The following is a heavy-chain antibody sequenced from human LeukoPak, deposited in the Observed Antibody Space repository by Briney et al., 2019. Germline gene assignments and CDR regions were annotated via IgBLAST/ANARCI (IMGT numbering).Heavy chain of an antibody. CDR3: ARPRNDILSGFHYYYGMDV. D-gene: IGHD3-9*01. CDR2: INSDGRST. J-gene: IGHJ6*02. V-gene: IGHV3-74*01. CDR1: GFTFSTYW. Sequence: GGSLRLSCAASGFTFSTYWMHWVRQAPGKGLVWVSRINSDGRSTSYADSVKGRFTISRDNAKNTLYLQMNSLRAEDTAVYYCARPRNDILSGFHYYYGMDVWGQGTTVTVSS.